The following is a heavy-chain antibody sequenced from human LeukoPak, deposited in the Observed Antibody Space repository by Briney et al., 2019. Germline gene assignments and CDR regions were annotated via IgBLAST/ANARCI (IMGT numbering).Heavy chain of an antibody. J-gene: IGHJ4*02. CDR1: GGSISSSSYY. Sequence: PSETLSLTCTVSGGSISSSSYYWGWIRQPPGKGLEWIGRIYYSGSTYYNPSLKSRVTILGDTSKNQLSLKLSSVTAADTAVYYCARDIVVVAASLYYFDYWGQGTLVTVSS. D-gene: IGHD2-15*01. CDR3: ARDIVVVAASLYYFDY. CDR2: IYYSGST. V-gene: IGHV4-39*07.